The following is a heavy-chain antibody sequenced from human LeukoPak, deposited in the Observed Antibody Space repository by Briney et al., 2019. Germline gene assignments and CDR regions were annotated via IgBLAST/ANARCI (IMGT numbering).Heavy chain of an antibody. D-gene: IGHD3-22*01. J-gene: IGHJ4*02. V-gene: IGHV1-8*01. Sequence: GASVKVSCKASGYTFTSYDINWVRQATGQGLEWMGWMNPNSGNTGYAQKFQGRVTMTRNTSISTAYMELSSLRSDDTAVYYCATTSSDTSGYYFDYWGQGTLVTVSS. CDR2: MNPNSGNT. CDR1: GYTFTSYD. CDR3: ATTSSDTSGYYFDY.